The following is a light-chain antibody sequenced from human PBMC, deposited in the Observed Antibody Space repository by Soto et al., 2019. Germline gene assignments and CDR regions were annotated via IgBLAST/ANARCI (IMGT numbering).Light chain of an antibody. CDR2: DVT. CDR1: SSDLDMYNS. J-gene: IGLJ1*01. CDR3: NSFTSRSSPV. V-gene: IGLV2-14*03. Sequence: QSALTQPASVSGSLGQSITIACSGTSSDLDMYNSVSWFQQHPGRAPKLLIYDVTDRPSGVSDRFSGSKSGNTACLTISGLQSEDEAVYFCNSFTSRSSPVFGTGTNLTVL.